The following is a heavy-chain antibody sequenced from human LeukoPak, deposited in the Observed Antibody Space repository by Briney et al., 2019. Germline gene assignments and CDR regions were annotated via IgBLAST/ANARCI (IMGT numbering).Heavy chain of an antibody. CDR2: MNPNSGNT. V-gene: IGHV1-8*01. D-gene: IGHD3-10*01. J-gene: IGHJ4*02. CDR3: ARGPTTYYYGSGSYTNYFDY. CDR1: GYTFTSYD. Sequence: GASVKVSCKASGYTFTSYDINWVRQATGQGLEWMGWMNPNSGNTGYAQKFQGRVTMTRNTSISTAYMELSSPRSEDTAVYYCARGPTTYYYGSGSYTNYFDYWGQGTLVTVSS.